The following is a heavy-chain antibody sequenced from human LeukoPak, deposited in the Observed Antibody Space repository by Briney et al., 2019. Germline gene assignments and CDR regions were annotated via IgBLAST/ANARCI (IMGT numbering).Heavy chain of an antibody. D-gene: IGHD6-19*01. V-gene: IGHV3-9*01. CDR1: GFTFDDYA. Sequence: GGALRLSCAASGFTFDDYAMHWVRQAPGEGLEWGSSFSWNSGSINYADSVKGRFTISRDNAKNSLYLQMNSLRAEDTALYYCAKVQLRIAVAGNFDYWGQGTLVTVSS. J-gene: IGHJ4*02. CDR3: AKVQLRIAVAGNFDY. CDR2: FSWNSGSI.